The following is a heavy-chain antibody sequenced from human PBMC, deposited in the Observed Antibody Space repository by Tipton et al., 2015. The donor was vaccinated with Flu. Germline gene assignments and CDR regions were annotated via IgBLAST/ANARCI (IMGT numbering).Heavy chain of an antibody. CDR2: IKQDESER. CDR3: TRSFYYDSSGYDAFDI. CDR1: GFTFSDYW. V-gene: IGHV3-7*01. J-gene: IGHJ3*02. D-gene: IGHD3-22*01. Sequence: LSLTCAASGFTFSDYWMAWVRQAPGKGLEWVANIKQDESERYYVDSVKGRFTISRDNAKNSLFLQMNSLRAEDTAVYYCTRSFYYDSSGYDAFDIWGQGTMVTVSS.